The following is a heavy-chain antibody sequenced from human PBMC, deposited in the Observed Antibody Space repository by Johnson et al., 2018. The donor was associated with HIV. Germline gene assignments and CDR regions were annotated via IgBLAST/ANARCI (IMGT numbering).Heavy chain of an antibody. CDR2: ISWNSGSI. J-gene: IGHJ3*02. CDR1: GFTFYDYG. Sequence: EVQLVESGGGVVRPGGSLRLSCAASGFTFYDYGMSWVRQTPGKGLEWVSGISWNSGSIGHADSVTGRFTISRDNAKNSLYLQMNSLRGEDTALYYCARDIREEYSSSSSAFDIWGQGTMVTVSS. V-gene: IGHV3-20*04. D-gene: IGHD6-6*01. CDR3: ARDIREEYSSSSSAFDI.